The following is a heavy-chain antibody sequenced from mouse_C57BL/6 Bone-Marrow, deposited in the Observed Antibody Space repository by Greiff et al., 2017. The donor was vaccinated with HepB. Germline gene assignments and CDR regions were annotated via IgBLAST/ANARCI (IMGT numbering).Heavy chain of an antibody. CDR2: ISGGGGNT. Sequence: EVKVVESGGGLVKPGGSLKLSCAASGFTFSSYTMSWVRQTPEKRLEWVATISGGGGNTYYPDSVKVRFTISRDNAKNTLYLQMSSLRSEDTALYYCARDGYYPYYFDYWGQGTTLTVSS. D-gene: IGHD2-3*01. CDR3: ARDGYYPYYFDY. V-gene: IGHV5-9*01. J-gene: IGHJ2*01. CDR1: GFTFSSYT.